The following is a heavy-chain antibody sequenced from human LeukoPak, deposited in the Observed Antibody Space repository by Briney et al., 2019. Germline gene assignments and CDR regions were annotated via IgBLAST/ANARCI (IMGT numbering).Heavy chain of an antibody. V-gene: IGHV3-48*01. J-gene: IGHJ3*01. Sequence: GGSLRLSCAASGFTFSSYAMNWVRQVPGKGLEWLSYISRSSSSIYYTDSVKGRFTISRDNDKNSLYLQMKSLRAEDTALYFCATASHAVWSGFHDAFDLWGKGTMVTVAS. CDR2: ISRSSSSI. D-gene: IGHD3-3*01. CDR3: ATASHAVWSGFHDAFDL. CDR1: GFTFSSYA.